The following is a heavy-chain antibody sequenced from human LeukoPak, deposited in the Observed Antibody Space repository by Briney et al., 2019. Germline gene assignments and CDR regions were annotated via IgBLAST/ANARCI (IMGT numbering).Heavy chain of an antibody. Sequence: PGGSLRLSCAASGFTFSSYAMHWVRQAPGKGLEWVAVISYDGSNKYYADSVKGRFTISRDNSKNTLYLQTNSLRAEDTAVYYCARAQYYYGSADYYYYGMDVWGQGTTVTVSS. V-gene: IGHV3-30*04. D-gene: IGHD3-10*01. CDR1: GFTFSSYA. CDR2: ISYDGSNK. CDR3: ARAQYYYGSADYYYYGMDV. J-gene: IGHJ6*02.